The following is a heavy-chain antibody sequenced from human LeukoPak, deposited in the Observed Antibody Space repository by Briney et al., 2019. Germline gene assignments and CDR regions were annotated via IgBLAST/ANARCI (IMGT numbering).Heavy chain of an antibody. J-gene: IGHJ5*02. V-gene: IGHV4-30-4*01. CDR3: ARLQIVATITSWFDP. CDR1: GGSISSGDYY. CDR2: IYYSGST. Sequence: SETLSLTCTVSGGSISSGDYYWSWIRQPPGKGLEWIGYIYYSGSTYYNPSLKSRVTISVDTSKNQFSLKLSSVTAADTAVYYCARLQIVATITSWFDPWGQGTLVTVSS. D-gene: IGHD5-12*01.